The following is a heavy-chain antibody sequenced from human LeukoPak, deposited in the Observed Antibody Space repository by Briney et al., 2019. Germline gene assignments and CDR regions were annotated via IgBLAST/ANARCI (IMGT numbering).Heavy chain of an antibody. Sequence: GGALRLFCSTPGFSLITYSVNLVRQAPGKGLEWVSSISGSGGYIFYADSVKGRFTISRDNAKNALFLQMHSLRAEDTAVYYCARAVLEHIVATTPGVALGYWGQGTLVTVSS. D-gene: IGHD5-12*01. J-gene: IGHJ4*02. CDR3: ARAVLEHIVATTPGVALGY. CDR1: GFSLITYS. CDR2: ISGSGGYI. V-gene: IGHV3-21*01.